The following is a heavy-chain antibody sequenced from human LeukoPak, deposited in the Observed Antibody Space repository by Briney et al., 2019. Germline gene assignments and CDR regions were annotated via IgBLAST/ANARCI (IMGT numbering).Heavy chain of an antibody. Sequence: TSETLSLTCTVSGGSISSGDYYWSWIRQPPGKGLEWIGYIYYSGSSFYNPSLKSRVTISVDTSKNHVSLNLSSVTAADTAVYYCARGNNPYYFDYWGQGTLVTVSS. CDR1: GGSISSGDYY. CDR3: ARGNNPYYFDY. J-gene: IGHJ4*02. CDR2: IYYSGSS. D-gene: IGHD2/OR15-2a*01. V-gene: IGHV4-30-4*08.